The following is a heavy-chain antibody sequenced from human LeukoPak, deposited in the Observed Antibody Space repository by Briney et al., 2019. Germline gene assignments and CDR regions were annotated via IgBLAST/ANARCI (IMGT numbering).Heavy chain of an antibody. CDR2: ISSSSSYI. J-gene: IGHJ6*03. V-gene: IGHV3-21*01. CDR3: ARDWSSRYYYYMDV. Sequence: GGSLRLSCAASGFSFSSYNMNWVRQAPGKGLEWVSSISSSSSYIYYADSVKGRFTISRDNAKNSLYLQMNSLRAEETAVYYCARDWSSRYYYYMDVWGKGTTVTVSS. CDR1: GFSFSSYN.